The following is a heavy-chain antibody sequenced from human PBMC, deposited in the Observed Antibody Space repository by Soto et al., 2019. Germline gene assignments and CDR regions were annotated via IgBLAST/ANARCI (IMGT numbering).Heavy chain of an antibody. V-gene: IGHV3-74*01. CDR2: SNSDGSST. D-gene: IGHD1-26*01. CDR1: GFTFSKYW. Sequence: EVQLVESGGGLVQPGGSLRVSCAASGFTFSKYWMHWVRQAPGKGLVWVSRSNSDGSSTNYAASVKGRFTISRDNVKNTLFLQSNSLRGEDTAVYYCSRARSPDYYGMDVWGQGTTVTVSS. J-gene: IGHJ6*02. CDR3: SRARSPDYYGMDV.